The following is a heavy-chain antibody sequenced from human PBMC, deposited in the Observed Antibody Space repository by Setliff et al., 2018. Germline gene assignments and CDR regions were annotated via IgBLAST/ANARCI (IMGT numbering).Heavy chain of an antibody. CDR2: INPSGGYT. J-gene: IGHJ4*02. Sequence: RASVKVSCKASGHTFTSYFMQWVRQAPGQGLEWMGMINPSGGYTIYAQKFQGRVTMTRDTSTSTVYLELSSLRSEDTAVYYCARGLIVLPGPSGDMGYFDYWGQGTLVPSPQ. D-gene: IGHD2-8*01. CDR1: GHTFTSYF. CDR3: ARGLIVLPGPSGDMGYFDY. V-gene: IGHV1-46*01.